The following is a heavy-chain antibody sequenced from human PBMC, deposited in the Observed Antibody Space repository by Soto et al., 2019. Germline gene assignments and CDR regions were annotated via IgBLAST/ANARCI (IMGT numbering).Heavy chain of an antibody. CDR2: VYYSGST. CDR3: ARMSYFYDKWYFDL. CDR1: GASINNNDYY. Sequence: QLQESGPGLVMPSQTLSLTCTVSGASINNNDYYWSWIRQTPGKGLEWIGYVYYSGSTDYIPSLKSRLSMSIDKSQNQFTLKLNSATAAYTATYYCARMSYFYDKWYFDLWGRGTLVTVSS. V-gene: IGHV4-30-4*01. J-gene: IGHJ2*01. D-gene: IGHD3-22*01.